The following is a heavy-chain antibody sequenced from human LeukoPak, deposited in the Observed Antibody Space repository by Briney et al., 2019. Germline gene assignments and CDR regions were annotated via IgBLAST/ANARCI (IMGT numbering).Heavy chain of an antibody. Sequence: GGSLRLSCAASGFTFSSYAMSWVRQAPGKGLEWVSYISSSGSTIYYADSVKGRFTISRDNAKNSLYLQMNSLRAEDTAVYYCARDWSGSYVFDYWGQGTLVTVSS. CDR1: GFTFSSYA. V-gene: IGHV3-48*04. D-gene: IGHD1-26*01. J-gene: IGHJ4*02. CDR2: ISSSGSTI. CDR3: ARDWSGSYVFDY.